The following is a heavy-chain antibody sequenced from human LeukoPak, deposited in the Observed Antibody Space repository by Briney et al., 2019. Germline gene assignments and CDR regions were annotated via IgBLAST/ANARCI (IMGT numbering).Heavy chain of an antibody. D-gene: IGHD4-23*01. V-gene: IGHV4-34*01. CDR3: ARGGGYGGKTPDHFDY. CDR1: GGSISSYY. J-gene: IGHJ4*02. Sequence: PSETLSLTCTVSGGSISSYYWSWIRQPPGKGLEWIGEINHSGSTNYNPSLKSRVTISVDTSKNQFSLKLSSVTAADTAVYYCARGGGYGGKTPDHFDYWGQGTLVTVSS. CDR2: INHSGST.